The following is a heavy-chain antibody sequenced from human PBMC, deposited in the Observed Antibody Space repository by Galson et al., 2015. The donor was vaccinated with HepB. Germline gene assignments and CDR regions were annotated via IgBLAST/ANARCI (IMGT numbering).Heavy chain of an antibody. CDR2: IWYDGSNK. J-gene: IGHJ6*02. Sequence: SLRLSCAASGFTFSSYGMHWVRQAPGKGLECVAVIWYDGSNKYYADSVKGRFTISRDNSTNTLYLQMNSLRAEDTAVYYCAREGLVRAGTYYYYGMDVLGQGTTVSVSS. CDR1: GFTFSSYG. CDR3: AREGLVRAGTYYYYGMDV. V-gene: IGHV3-33*08. D-gene: IGHD6-19*01.